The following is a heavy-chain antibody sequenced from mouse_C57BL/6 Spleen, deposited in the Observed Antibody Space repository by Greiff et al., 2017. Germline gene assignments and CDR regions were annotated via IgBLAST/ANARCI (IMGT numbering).Heavy chain of an antibody. CDR2: IDPNSGGT. CDR1: GYTFTSYW. J-gene: IGHJ3*01. V-gene: IGHV1-72*01. D-gene: IGHD1-1*01. CDR3: ARNYYGSSSWFAY. Sequence: QVQLKQPGAELVKPGASVKLSCKASGYTFTSYWMHWVKQRPGRGLEWIGRIDPNSGGTKYNEKFKGKATLTVDKPSSTAYMQLSSLTSEDSAVYYCARNYYGSSSWFAYWGQGTLVTVSA.